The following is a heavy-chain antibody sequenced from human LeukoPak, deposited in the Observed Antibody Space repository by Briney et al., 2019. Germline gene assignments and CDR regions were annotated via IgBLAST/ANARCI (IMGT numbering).Heavy chain of an antibody. Sequence: GGSLRLSCAASGFTFSSYSMNWVRQAPGKGLEWVSSISSSSSYIYYAGSVKGRFTISRDNAKNSLYLQMNSLRAEDTAVYYCASRLGVVVPAAPPAPMGYWGQGTLVTVSS. D-gene: IGHD2-2*01. CDR3: ASRLGVVVPAAPPAPMGY. CDR1: GFTFSSYS. J-gene: IGHJ4*02. V-gene: IGHV3-21*01. CDR2: ISSSSSYI.